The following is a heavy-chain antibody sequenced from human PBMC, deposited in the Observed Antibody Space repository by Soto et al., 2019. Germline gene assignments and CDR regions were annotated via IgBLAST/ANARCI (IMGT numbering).Heavy chain of an antibody. V-gene: IGHV3-74*01. CDR1: GFTFSSYW. CDR3: ARAPGYDFWSGWSWSRDYYYYGMDV. J-gene: IGHJ6*02. Sequence: PGGSLRLSCAASGFTFSSYWMHWVRQAPGKGLVWVSRINSDGSSTSYADSVKGRLTISRDNAKNTLYLQMNSLRAEDTAVYYCARAPGYDFWSGWSWSRDYYYYGMDVWGQGTTVTVSS. D-gene: IGHD3-3*01. CDR2: INSDGSST.